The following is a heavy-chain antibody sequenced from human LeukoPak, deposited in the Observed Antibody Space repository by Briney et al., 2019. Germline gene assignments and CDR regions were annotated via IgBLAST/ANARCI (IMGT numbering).Heavy chain of an antibody. Sequence: SETLSLTCTVSGGSISSYYWSWIRQPPGKGLEWIGYIYYSGTTNYNPSLKSRVTISVDTSKNQFSLKLSSVTAADTAVYYCASTSSSSGWYSVRYWGQGTLVTVSS. CDR1: GGSISSYY. J-gene: IGHJ4*02. CDR3: ASTSSSSGWYSVRY. CDR2: IYYSGTT. V-gene: IGHV4-59*08. D-gene: IGHD6-13*01.